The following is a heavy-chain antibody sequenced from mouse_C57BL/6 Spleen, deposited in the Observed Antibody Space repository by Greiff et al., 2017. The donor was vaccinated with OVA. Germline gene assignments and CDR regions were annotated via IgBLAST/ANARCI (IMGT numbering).Heavy chain of an antibody. CDR3: AREANHYYYEYYFDY. Sequence: QVQLQQPGAELVRPGSSVKLSCKASGYTFTSYWMDWVKQRPGQGLEWIGNIYPYDSETHYNQKFKDKATLTVDKSSRTAYMQLSSLTSEDSAVYYCAREANHYYYEYYFDYWGQGTTLTVSS. CDR1: GYTFTSYW. V-gene: IGHV1-61*01. CDR2: IYPYDSET. D-gene: IGHD2-4*01. J-gene: IGHJ2*01.